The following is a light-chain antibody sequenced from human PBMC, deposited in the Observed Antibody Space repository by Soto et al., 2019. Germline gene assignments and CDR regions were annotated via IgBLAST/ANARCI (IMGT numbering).Light chain of an antibody. CDR2: LNSDGSH. V-gene: IGLV4-69*01. J-gene: IGLJ3*02. CDR1: SGHSSYA. Sequence: QSVLTQSPSASASLGASVKLTCTLSSGHSSYAIAWHQQQPEKGPRYLMKLNSDGSHSKGDGIPDRFSGSSSGAERYLTISSLQSEDDSDYYCQTWGTGLLVFGGGTKLPVL. CDR3: QTWGTGLLV.